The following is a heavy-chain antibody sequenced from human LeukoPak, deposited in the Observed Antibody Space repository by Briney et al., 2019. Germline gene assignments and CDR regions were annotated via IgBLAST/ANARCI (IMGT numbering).Heavy chain of an antibody. J-gene: IGHJ4*02. CDR3: ARMGSGDY. CDR1: GGSISSFY. Sequence: SETLSLTCTVSGGSISSFYWSWTRQPAGKGLEWIGRMYSGGITDYNPSLRSRVTMSVDTSKNQFSLKLSSVTAADSAMYYCARMGSGDYWGQGILDTVSS. V-gene: IGHV4-4*07. D-gene: IGHD3-10*01. CDR2: MYSGGIT.